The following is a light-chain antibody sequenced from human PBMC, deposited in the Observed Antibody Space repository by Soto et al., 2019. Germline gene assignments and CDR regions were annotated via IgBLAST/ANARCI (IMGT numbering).Light chain of an antibody. CDR2: VVS. CDR1: ESLSYF. CDR3: QSYNDWPLG. V-gene: IGKV3-15*01. J-gene: IGKJ2*03. Sequence: EIVLTQSPATLYVSPGERVTLSCRASESLSYFLAWYQRKPGQSPRLLIYVVSTRLDGSPSRISGGGSVTDFTLTIRSLQSEDFAVYFWQSYNDWPLGFGQGTKLEI.